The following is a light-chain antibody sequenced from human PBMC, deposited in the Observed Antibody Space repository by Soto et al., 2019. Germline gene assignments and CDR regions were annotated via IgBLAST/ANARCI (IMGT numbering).Light chain of an antibody. CDR1: QSVSSY. CDR3: QQRSNLPPWT. J-gene: IGKJ1*01. V-gene: IGKV3-11*01. CDR2: DAS. Sequence: EIVLTQSPATLSLSPGERATLSCRASQSVSSYLACSQQKPGQAPRLLIYDASNRATGLPARSSGSGSGTHFTLTISSLEPEDCAVYYCQQRSNLPPWTFGPGTKMEIK.